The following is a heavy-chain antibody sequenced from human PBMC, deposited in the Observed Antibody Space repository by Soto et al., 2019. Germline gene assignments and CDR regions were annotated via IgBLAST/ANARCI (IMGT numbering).Heavy chain of an antibody. J-gene: IGHJ4*02. CDR2: IYYSGST. CDR1: GGSISSGGYY. D-gene: IGHD3-10*01. Sequence: QVQLQESGPGLVKPSQTLSLTCTVSGGSISSGGYYWSWIRPHPGKGLEWIGYIYYSGSTYYNPSLKSRVTISVDTSKNQFSLKLSSVTAADTAVYYCARVGKPLLRITMVRGVFDYWGQGTLVTVSS. CDR3: ARVGKPLLRITMVRGVFDY. V-gene: IGHV4-31*03.